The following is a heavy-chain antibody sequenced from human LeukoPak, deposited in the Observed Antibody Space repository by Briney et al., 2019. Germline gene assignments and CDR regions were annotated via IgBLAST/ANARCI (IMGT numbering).Heavy chain of an antibody. Sequence: ASVKVSCKASGYTFTSYAMHWVRQAPGQRLEWIGWINAGNGNTKYSQKFQGRVTITRDTSASTAYMELSSLRSEDTAVYYCARVGPAAITAFDYWGQGTLVTVSS. J-gene: IGHJ4*02. CDR3: ARVGPAAITAFDY. CDR2: INAGNGNT. V-gene: IGHV1-3*01. D-gene: IGHD2-2*01. CDR1: GYTFTSYA.